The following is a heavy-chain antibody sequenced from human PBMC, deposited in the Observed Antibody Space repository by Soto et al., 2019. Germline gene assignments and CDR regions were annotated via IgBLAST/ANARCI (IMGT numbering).Heavy chain of an antibody. CDR2: IYWNDDK. D-gene: IGHD2-2*03. V-gene: IGHV2-5*01. J-gene: IGHJ6*02. Sequence: SGPTLVNPTQTLTLTFTFSGFSLSTILVCVGWIRQPPGKALEWLALIYWNDDKRYSPSLKSRLTITKDTSKNQVVLTMTNMDPVDTATYYCAHRSGAWIRNIYYYYGMDVWGQGTTVTVSS. CDR3: AHRSGAWIRNIYYYYGMDV. CDR1: GFSLSTILVC.